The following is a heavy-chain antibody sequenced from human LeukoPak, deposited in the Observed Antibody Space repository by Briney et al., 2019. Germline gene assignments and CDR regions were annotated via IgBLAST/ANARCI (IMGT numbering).Heavy chain of an antibody. CDR3: ARGKQNFDY. CDR2: IYYSGST. Sequence: SETLSLTCAVYGGSFSGYYWSWIRQPPGKGLEWIGYIYYSGSTNYNPSLKSRVTISVDTSKNQFSLKLSSVTAADTAVCYCARGKQNFDYWGQGTLVTVSS. V-gene: IGHV4-59*01. J-gene: IGHJ4*02. D-gene: IGHD1/OR15-1a*01. CDR1: GGSFSGYY.